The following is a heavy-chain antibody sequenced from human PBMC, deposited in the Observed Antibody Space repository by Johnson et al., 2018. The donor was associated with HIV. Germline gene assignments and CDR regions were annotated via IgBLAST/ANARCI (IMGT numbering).Heavy chain of an antibody. CDR3: ARVHSGGAFDI. Sequence: VQLVESGGGVVQPGGSLRLSCAASGFTVSRNYMTWVRQAPGKGLEWVSVIYSGGSTYYADSVKGRFTISRDNSKNTLYLQMNSLRAEDTAVYYCARVHSGGAFDIWGQGTMVTVSS. J-gene: IGHJ3*02. CDR1: GFTVSRNY. CDR2: IYSGGST. V-gene: IGHV3-66*01.